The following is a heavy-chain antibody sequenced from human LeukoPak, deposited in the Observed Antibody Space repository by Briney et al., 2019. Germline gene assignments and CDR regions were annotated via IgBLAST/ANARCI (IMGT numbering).Heavy chain of an antibody. V-gene: IGHV4-34*01. CDR2: INHSGST. CDR3: ARFQGYCSGGSCYPSDAFDI. Sequence: SETLSLTCDVYGGSFSGYYLSWIRQPPGKGLEWIGEINHSGSTNYKPSLKSRVTISVDTSKNQFSLKLSSVTAADTAVYYCARFQGYCSGGSCYPSDAFDIWGQGTMVTVSS. D-gene: IGHD2-15*01. J-gene: IGHJ3*02. CDR1: GGSFSGYY.